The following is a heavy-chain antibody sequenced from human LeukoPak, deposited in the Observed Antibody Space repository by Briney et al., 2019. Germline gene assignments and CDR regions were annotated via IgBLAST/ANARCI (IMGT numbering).Heavy chain of an antibody. CDR3: ARDHRYAFDN. CDR2: IGISSGNT. J-gene: IGHJ4*01. CDR1: GFNFIDYS. V-gene: IGHV3-48*01. Sequence: GSLILSCAASGFNFIDYSMNWVRQAPGKGLEWISYIGISSGNTKYADSVKGRFTISRDKARNSLYLQMNSLRVEDTAMYYCARDHRYAFDNWGHGTLVTVSS. D-gene: IGHD5-12*01.